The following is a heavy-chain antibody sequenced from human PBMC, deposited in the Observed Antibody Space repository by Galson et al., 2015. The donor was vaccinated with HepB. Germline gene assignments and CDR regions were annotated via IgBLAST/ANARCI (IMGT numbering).Heavy chain of an antibody. CDR3: ARDLSGETGTKGNWFDP. CDR1: GGTFSSYA. V-gene: IGHV1-69*13. J-gene: IGHJ5*02. CDR2: IIPIFGTA. D-gene: IGHD1-7*01. Sequence: SVKVSCKASGGTFSSYAISWVRQAPGQGLEWMGGIIPIFGTANYAQKVQGRVTMTADESTSTAYMELSSLRSEDTAVYYCARDLSGETGTKGNWFDPWGQGTLVTVSS.